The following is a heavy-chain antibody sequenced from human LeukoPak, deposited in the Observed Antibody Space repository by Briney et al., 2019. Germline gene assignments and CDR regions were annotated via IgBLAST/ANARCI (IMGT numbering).Heavy chain of an antibody. CDR3: ARDLSGSSSDY. V-gene: IGHV1-3*01. J-gene: IGHJ4*02. Sequence: APVKVSCKASGYTFTSYAMHWVRQAPGQRLEWMGWINAGNGNTKYSQRFQGRVTITRDTSASTAYMELSSLRSEDTAVYYCARDLSGSSSDYWGQGTLVTVSS. D-gene: IGHD3-10*01. CDR2: INAGNGNT. CDR1: GYTFTSYA.